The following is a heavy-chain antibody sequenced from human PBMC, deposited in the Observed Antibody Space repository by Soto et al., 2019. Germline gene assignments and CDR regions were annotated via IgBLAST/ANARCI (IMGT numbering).Heavy chain of an antibody. CDR1: GGRFGGYA. V-gene: IGHV1-69*13. D-gene: IGHD5-18*01. Sequence: SAGKVCWEEWGGRFGGYAMNSVLQAPARGLEWMGGIIPIFGTANYAQKFQGRVTITADESTSTAYMELSSLRSEDTAVYYCARGASRGYSDRSGLDVCRTRTTVTV. CDR3: ARGASRGYSDRSGLDV. CDR2: IIPIFGTA. J-gene: IGHJ6*04.